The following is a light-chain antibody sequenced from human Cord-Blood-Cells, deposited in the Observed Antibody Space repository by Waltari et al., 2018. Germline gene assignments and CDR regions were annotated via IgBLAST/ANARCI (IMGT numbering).Light chain of an antibody. V-gene: IGLV2-23*01. CDR3: CSYAGSSTVV. J-gene: IGLJ2*01. Sequence: QSALTQPASVSGSPGQSITISCTGTSSDVGSYNLVSWYQQHPGKAPKLMIYEGSTRPAGVSNRFSGSNSVNTASLTISGLQAEDEADYYCCSYAGSSTVVFGGGTKLTVL. CDR2: EGS. CDR1: SSDVGSYNL.